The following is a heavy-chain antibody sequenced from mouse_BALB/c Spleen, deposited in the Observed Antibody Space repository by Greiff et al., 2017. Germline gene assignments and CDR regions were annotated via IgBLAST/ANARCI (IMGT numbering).Heavy chain of an antibody. Sequence: DVKLVESGGGLVQPGGSLRLSCATSGFTFTDYYMSWVRQPPGKALEWLGFIRNKANGYTTEYSASVKGRFTISRDNSQSILYLQMNTLRAEDSATYYCARDMRGDGYYFDYWGQGTTLTVSS. CDR1: GFTFTDYY. CDR2: IRNKANGYTT. CDR3: ARDMRGDGYYFDY. D-gene: IGHD2-3*01. V-gene: IGHV7-3*02. J-gene: IGHJ2*01.